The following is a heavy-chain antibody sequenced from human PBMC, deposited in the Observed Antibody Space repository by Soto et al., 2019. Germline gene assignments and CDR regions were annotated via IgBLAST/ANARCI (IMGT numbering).Heavy chain of an antibody. CDR2: IYYSGST. J-gene: IGHJ4*02. V-gene: IGHV4-31*03. D-gene: IGHD3-9*01. CDR1: GGSISSGGYY. Sequence: SETLSLTCTVSGGSISSGGYYWSWIRQHPGKGLEWIGYIYYSGSTYYNPSLKSRVTISVDTSKNQFSLKLSSVTAADTAVYYCARVVRDDIQFFDYWGQGTLVTVSS. CDR3: ARVVRDDIQFFDY.